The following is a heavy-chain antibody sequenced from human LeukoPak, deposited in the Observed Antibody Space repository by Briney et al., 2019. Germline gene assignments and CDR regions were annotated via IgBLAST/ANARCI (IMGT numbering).Heavy chain of an antibody. J-gene: IGHJ4*02. D-gene: IGHD2-21*02. CDR3: ARVAGVVVTAMGY. CDR2: INPSGGST. Sequence: GASVKVSCKASGYTFTSYYMHWVRQAPGQGLEWMGIINPSGGSTSYAQKFQGRVTMTRDMSTSTVYMKLSSLRSEDTAVYYCARVAGVVVTAMGYWGQGTLVTVSS. CDR1: GYTFTSYY. V-gene: IGHV1-46*01.